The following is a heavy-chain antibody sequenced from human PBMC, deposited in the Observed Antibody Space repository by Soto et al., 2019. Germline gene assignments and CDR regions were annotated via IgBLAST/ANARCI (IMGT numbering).Heavy chain of an antibody. CDR2: INAGNGNT. CDR1: GYTFTSYA. J-gene: IGHJ4*02. CDR3: ARSIVVVTADDY. D-gene: IGHD2-21*02. Sequence: QVQLVQSGAEVKKPGASVKVSCKASGYTFTSYAMHWVRQAPGQRLEWMGWINAGNGNTKYSQKFQGRVTITRDTSASTAYMELSSLRSEDTAVYYCARSIVVVTADDYWCQGTLVTVSS. V-gene: IGHV1-3*01.